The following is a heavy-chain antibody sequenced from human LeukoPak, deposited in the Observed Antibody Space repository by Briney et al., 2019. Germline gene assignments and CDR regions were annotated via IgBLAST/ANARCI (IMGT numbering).Heavy chain of an antibody. CDR3: ATLGRTMVRAGGAFDI. J-gene: IGHJ3*02. V-gene: IGHV1-69*05. CDR2: IIPIFGTA. D-gene: IGHD3-10*01. CDR1: GGTFSSYA. Sequence: ASVKVSCKASGGTFSSYAISWVRQAPGQGLEWMGGIIPIFGTANYAQKFQGRVTITTDESTSTAYMELSSLRSEDTAVYYCATLGRTMVRAGGAFDIWGQGTMVTVSS.